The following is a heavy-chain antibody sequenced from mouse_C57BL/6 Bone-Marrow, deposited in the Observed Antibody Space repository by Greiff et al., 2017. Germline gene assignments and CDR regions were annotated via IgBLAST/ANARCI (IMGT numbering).Heavy chain of an antibody. CDR1: GYSFTGYY. J-gene: IGHJ2*01. D-gene: IGHD1-1*01. CDR2: IYPYNGVS. Sequence: EVKLMESGPELVKPGASLKISCKASGYSFTGYYMHWVKQSHGNILDWIGYIYPYNGVSSYNQKFKGKATLTVDKSSSTAYMELRSLTSEDSAVYYCARGGTTVVVDYWGQGTTLTVSS. CDR3: ARGGTTVVVDY. V-gene: IGHV1-31*01.